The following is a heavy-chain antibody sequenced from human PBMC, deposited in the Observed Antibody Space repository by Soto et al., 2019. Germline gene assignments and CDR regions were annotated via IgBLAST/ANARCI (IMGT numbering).Heavy chain of an antibody. CDR1: GFSLSTNGVG. J-gene: IGHJ4*02. V-gene: IGHV2-5*02. CDR3: TPGRVETVFATEY. D-gene: IGHD5-18*01. CDR2: IYWDDDK. Sequence: QITLKESGPTLLKPTRTLTLTCTFSGFSLSTNGVGVGWIRQSPGKAPEWLTLIYWDDDKRYSPSLKSRRPTTKDNAEDHVVLTMSHMGPVDTATYYCTPGRVETVFATEYWGQGILVTVAS.